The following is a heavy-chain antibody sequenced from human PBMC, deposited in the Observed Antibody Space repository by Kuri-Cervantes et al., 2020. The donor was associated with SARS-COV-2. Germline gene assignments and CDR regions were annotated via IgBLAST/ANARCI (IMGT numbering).Heavy chain of an antibody. CDR3: ARLEGTMVRGGYFDY. Sequence: GSLRLSCAASGFTVSSNYMSWIRQPPGKGLEWIGEINHSGSTNYNPSLKSRVTVSVDTSKNQFSLKLSSVTAADTAVYYCARLEGTMVRGGYFDYWGQGTLVTVSS. D-gene: IGHD3-10*01. J-gene: IGHJ4*02. CDR2: INHSGST. CDR1: GFTVSSNY. V-gene: IGHV4-34*01.